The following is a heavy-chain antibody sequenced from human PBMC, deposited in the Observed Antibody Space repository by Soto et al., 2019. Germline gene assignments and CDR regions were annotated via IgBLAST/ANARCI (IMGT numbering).Heavy chain of an antibody. CDR1: GGSISSSSYY. V-gene: IGHV4-39*01. CDR3: ASSPDFWSGYYPPDYYYGMDV. D-gene: IGHD3-3*01. Sequence: SETLSLTCTVSGGSISSSSYYWGWIRQPPGKGLEWIGSIYYSGSTYYNPSLKRRVSISVDTSKNQFSLKRSSVTAAATAVYYCASSPDFWSGYYPPDYYYGMDVWGQGTTVTVSS. J-gene: IGHJ6*02. CDR2: IYYSGST.